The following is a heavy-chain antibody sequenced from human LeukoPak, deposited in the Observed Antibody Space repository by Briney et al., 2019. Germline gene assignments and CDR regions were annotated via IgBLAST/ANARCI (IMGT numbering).Heavy chain of an antibody. D-gene: IGHD2-15*01. CDR2: ISYDGSNK. V-gene: IGHV3-30*01. J-gene: IGHJ6*03. CDR1: GFTFSSYA. Sequence: GRSLRLSCAASGFTFSSYAMRWVRQAPGKGLEWVAVISYDGSNKYYADSVKGRFTISRDNSKNTLYLQMNSLRAEDTAVYYCARAGVVVVAANRYYYYYYMDVWGKGTTVTVSS. CDR3: ARAGVVVVAANRYYYYYYMDV.